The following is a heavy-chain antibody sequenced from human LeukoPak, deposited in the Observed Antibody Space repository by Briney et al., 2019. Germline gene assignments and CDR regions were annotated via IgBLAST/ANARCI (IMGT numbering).Heavy chain of an antibody. D-gene: IGHD6-13*01. CDR1: GFTFSSYS. CDR3: TRDPPAVATSTYG. V-gene: IGHV3-66*01. Sequence: GGSLRLSCAASGFTFSSYSMNWVRQAPGKGLEWVSLIYSGGSTSYADSVRGRFTISRDSSKNTLYLQMNSLRAEDTAVYYCTRDPPAVATSTYGWGQGTLVTVSS. CDR2: IYSGGST. J-gene: IGHJ4*02.